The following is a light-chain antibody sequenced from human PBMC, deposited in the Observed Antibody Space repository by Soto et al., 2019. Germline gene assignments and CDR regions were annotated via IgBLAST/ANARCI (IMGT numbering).Light chain of an antibody. Sequence: EVVMAQSPGTLSVSPGERSTLFCRTSRNVDRKLAWYQQKPGQAPRLLIYAASTRATGVPARFSGSGSGTEFTLTISRLEPEDSAVYYCQQYGSSPQTFGQGTKVDIK. CDR2: AAS. CDR3: QQYGSSPQT. J-gene: IGKJ1*01. V-gene: IGKV3-15*01. CDR1: RNVDRK.